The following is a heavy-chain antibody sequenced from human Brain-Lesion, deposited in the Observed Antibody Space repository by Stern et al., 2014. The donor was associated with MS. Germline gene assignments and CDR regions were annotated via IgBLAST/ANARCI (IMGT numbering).Heavy chain of an antibody. Sequence: EVQLVESGGGLVQPGGSLRLSCAASGFTFSNYPLPCARQAPGTGLVWVSRVNNDGRRTSYADSVKGRFTMSRDNAKNTLYLQMNSLRVEDTAIYYCARGERWFDSWGQGTLVTVSS. CDR1: GFTFSNYP. D-gene: IGHD3-10*01. CDR3: ARGERWFDS. V-gene: IGHV3-74*02. CDR2: VNNDGRRT. J-gene: IGHJ5*01.